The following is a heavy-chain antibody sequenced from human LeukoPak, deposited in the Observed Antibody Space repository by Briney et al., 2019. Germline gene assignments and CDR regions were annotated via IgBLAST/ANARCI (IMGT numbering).Heavy chain of an antibody. J-gene: IGHJ4*02. CDR1: GDSLSNYY. Sequence: SETLSLTCSVSGDSLSNYYWTWMRQPPGKGLEWVGYIYYTGSPNYNPSLKSRATISVDTSKNQFSLRLSSVTAADTAVYYCARLRDYGSGTFYNDYWGQGTLVTVFS. D-gene: IGHD3-10*01. V-gene: IGHV4-59*08. CDR2: IYYTGSP. CDR3: ARLRDYGSGTFYNDY.